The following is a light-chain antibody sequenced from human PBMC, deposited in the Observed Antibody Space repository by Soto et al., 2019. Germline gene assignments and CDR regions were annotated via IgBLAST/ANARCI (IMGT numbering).Light chain of an antibody. V-gene: IGLV2-14*01. CDR3: TSYTRKSTVA. CDR2: EVS. J-gene: IGLJ2*01. Sequence: QSVLTQPASVSGSPGESITISCSGTSSDVGRYNYVSWYQQHPGKAPKLLIFEVSNRPSGVSNRLSGSKSGNTASLTIAGLQAEAEADYYCTSYTRKSTVAFGGGTKLTVL. CDR1: SSDVGRYNY.